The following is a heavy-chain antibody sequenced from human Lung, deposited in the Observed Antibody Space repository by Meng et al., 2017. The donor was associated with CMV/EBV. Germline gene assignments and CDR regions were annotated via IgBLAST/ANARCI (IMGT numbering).Heavy chain of an antibody. CDR2: ISYDGSNK. V-gene: IGHV3-30*19. CDR1: GFTFSNYG. Sequence: GSLRLSCAASGFTFSNYGMHWVRQAPGKGLEWVAFISYDGSNKYYADSVKGRFTISRDNSKNTLYLQMNSLRAEDTAVYYCARDADSSSFSPESARGYYYFGMDVWGQGXTVTVSS. J-gene: IGHJ6*02. D-gene: IGHD6-13*01. CDR3: ARDADSSSFSPESARGYYYFGMDV.